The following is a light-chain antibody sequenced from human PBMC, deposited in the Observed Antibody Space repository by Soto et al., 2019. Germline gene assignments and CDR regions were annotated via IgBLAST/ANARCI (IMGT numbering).Light chain of an antibody. CDR1: RSGSSY. V-gene: IGKV3-20*01. Sequence: SPGASAARSCSLHRSGSSYLAWYQQKPGQAPRLLIYDASSRATGIPGRFSGSGSGTDFTLTISRLYPEDFAVYYCQQDGSSPPIPFRQGSRLEIK. J-gene: IGKJ5*01. CDR2: DAS. CDR3: QQDGSSPPIP.